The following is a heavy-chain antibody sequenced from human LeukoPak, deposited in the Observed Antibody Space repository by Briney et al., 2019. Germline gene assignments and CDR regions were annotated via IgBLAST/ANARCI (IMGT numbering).Heavy chain of an antibody. J-gene: IGHJ4*02. V-gene: IGHV4-59*01. Sequence: SETLSLTCTVSGGSISNYYWNWIRQPPGKGLEWIGFIYYSGSTNYNPSLKSRVTISVDTSKNQFSLKLSSVTAADTAVYYCARGGIAARAPDYWGQGTLVTVSS. CDR1: GGSISNYY. CDR3: ARGGIAARAPDY. CDR2: IYYSGST. D-gene: IGHD6-6*01.